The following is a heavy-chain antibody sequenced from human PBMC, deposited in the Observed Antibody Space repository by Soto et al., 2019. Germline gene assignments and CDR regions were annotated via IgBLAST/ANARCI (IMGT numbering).Heavy chain of an antibody. Sequence: SVNVSCKASGGTFSSYSISWGRQAPGQGLEWMGGIIPIFGTANYAQKFQGRVTITADESTSTAYMELSSLRSEDTAVYYCARDTAAAGTESVRVWFDPWGQGTLVTVSS. CDR3: ARDTAAAGTESVRVWFDP. CDR1: GGTFSSYS. J-gene: IGHJ5*02. V-gene: IGHV1-69*13. D-gene: IGHD6-13*01. CDR2: IIPIFGTA.